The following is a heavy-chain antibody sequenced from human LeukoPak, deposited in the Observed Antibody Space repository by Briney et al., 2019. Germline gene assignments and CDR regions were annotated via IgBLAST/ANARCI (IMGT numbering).Heavy chain of an antibody. J-gene: IGHJ4*02. Sequence: PGGSLRLSCVASGLTFSTSWVTWVRPAPGKGLEWVANIDKHGSGKYYVDSVKGRFAISRDYASNSVFLQMDSLRAEDTSVYYCARDAGWGYYDLWGQGTPVTVSS. CDR3: ARDAGWGYYDL. CDR1: GLTFSTSW. D-gene: IGHD1-26*01. CDR2: IDKHGSGK. V-gene: IGHV3-7*01.